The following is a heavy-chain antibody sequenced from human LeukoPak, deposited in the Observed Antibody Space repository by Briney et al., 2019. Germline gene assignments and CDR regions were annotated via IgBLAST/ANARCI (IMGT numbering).Heavy chain of an antibody. CDR2: IYYSGST. CDR1: GGSISSYY. J-gene: IGHJ5*02. D-gene: IGHD2-15*01. CDR3: ARVSGARSGGSCDWFDP. V-gene: IGHV4-59*08. Sequence: SETLSLTCTVSGGSISSYYWSWIRQPPGKGLEWIGYIYYSGSTYYNPSLKSRVTISVDTSKNQFSLKLSSVTAADTAVYYCARVSGARSGGSCDWFDPWGQGTLVTVSS.